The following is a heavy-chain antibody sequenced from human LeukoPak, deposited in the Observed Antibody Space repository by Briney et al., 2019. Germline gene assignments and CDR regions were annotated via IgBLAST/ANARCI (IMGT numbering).Heavy chain of an antibody. V-gene: IGHV3-23*01. CDR1: GFSFSSYW. CDR2: ISSTGGTT. Sequence: GGSLRLSCAASGFSFSSYWMSWVRQAPGKGLEWVSSISSTGGTTYYADSVKGRFTISRDNAKNSLYLQMNSLRAEDTAVYYCAELGITMIGGVWGKGTTVTISS. CDR3: AELGITMIGGV. D-gene: IGHD3-10*02. J-gene: IGHJ6*04.